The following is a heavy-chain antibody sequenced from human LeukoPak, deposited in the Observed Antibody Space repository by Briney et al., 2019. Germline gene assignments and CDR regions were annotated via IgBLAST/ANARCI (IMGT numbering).Heavy chain of an antibody. CDR1: GFTVSRNY. D-gene: IGHD5-24*01. CDR3: AVTSMAPSWLAAEYDACDI. Sequence: GGSLRLSCAASGFTVSRNYMSWVRQAPGKGLEWVSVIYIGGTTHYADSVKGRFTVSRDNSKNKLYVQMNSVIVEDTAVYYCAVTSMAPSWLAAEYDACDIWGQGTMVTVSS. J-gene: IGHJ3*02. CDR2: IYIGGTT. V-gene: IGHV3-66*01.